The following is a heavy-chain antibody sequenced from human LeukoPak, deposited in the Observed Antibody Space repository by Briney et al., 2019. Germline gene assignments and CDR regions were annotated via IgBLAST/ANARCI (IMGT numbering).Heavy chain of an antibody. CDR1: GFTFSTYN. Sequence: GGSLRLSCAASGFTFSTYNMNWVRQAPGKGLEWVSSITSSSSYIYYADSVKGRFTISRDNAKNSLYLQMNSLRAEDTAVYYCARDVTDYGDYPYYYYMDVWGKGTTVTISS. V-gene: IGHV3-21*04. CDR2: ITSSSSYI. D-gene: IGHD4-17*01. J-gene: IGHJ6*03. CDR3: ARDVTDYGDYPYYYYMDV.